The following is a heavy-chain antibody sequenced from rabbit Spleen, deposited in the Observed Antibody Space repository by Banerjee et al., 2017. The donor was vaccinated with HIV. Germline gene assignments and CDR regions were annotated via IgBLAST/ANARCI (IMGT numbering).Heavy chain of an antibody. CDR2: IDAGSSAFT. CDR3: ARNYVNAFDP. CDR1: GVSFSSSSY. V-gene: IGHV1S40*01. D-gene: IGHD1-1*01. J-gene: IGHJ2*01. Sequence: QSLEESGGDLVKPGASLTLTCTASGVSFSSSSYMCWVRQAPGKGLEWIACIDAGSSAFTYFATWAKGRFTCSKTSSTTVTLQMTRLTAADTATYFCARNYVNAFDPWGPGTLVTVS.